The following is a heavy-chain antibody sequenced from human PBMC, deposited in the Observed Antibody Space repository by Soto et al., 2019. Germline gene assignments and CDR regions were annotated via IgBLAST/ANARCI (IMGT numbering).Heavy chain of an antibody. V-gene: IGHV3-30*18. J-gene: IGHJ6*04. CDR2: ISYDGSNK. CDR1: GLTFSSYG. CDR3: AKRRESDYYYGMDV. Sequence: QLQLVESGGGVLQPGRSLRLSCAASGLTFSSYGMHWVRQAPGKGLEWVAVISYDGSNKYYADSVKCRFTISRDNSKNPLYLQMNSLRAEDTAVYYCAKRRESDYYYGMDVWGKVTTVTVSS.